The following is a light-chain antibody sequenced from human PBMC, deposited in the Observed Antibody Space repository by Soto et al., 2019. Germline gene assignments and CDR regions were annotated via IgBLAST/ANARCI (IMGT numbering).Light chain of an antibody. J-gene: IGLJ3*02. CDR2: LTSDGSH. Sequence: QPVPTQSPSASASLGASVKLTCTLSSGHSSYAIAWHQLLPEKGPRFLMKLTSDGSHSKGDGIPDRFSGSSSGAERYLTISSLQSEDEADYYCQTWGTGINWVFGGGTKLTVL. CDR3: QTWGTGINWV. V-gene: IGLV4-69*01. CDR1: SGHSSYA.